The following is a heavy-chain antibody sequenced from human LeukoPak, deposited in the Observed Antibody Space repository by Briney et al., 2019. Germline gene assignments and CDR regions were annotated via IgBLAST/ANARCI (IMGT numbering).Heavy chain of an antibody. CDR1: GFTFNSYA. Sequence: GGSLRLSCVASGFTFNSYAMTWVRQAPGTGLQWVSSIIGGGLNTYYADSVKGRFTISRDNSNKTLYPHMHSLRPEDTAVYFCAKSLKSVVVLTPLDLWGQGTLVTVSS. CDR3: AKSLKSVVVLTPLDL. J-gene: IGHJ4*02. D-gene: IGHD2-21*02. CDR2: IIGGGLNT. V-gene: IGHV3-23*01.